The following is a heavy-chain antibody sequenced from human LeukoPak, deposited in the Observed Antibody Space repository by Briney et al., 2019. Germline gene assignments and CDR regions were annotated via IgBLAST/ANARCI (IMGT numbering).Heavy chain of an antibody. V-gene: IGHV3-48*01. J-gene: IGHJ6*02. CDR3: ARGDFYDPQGMDV. D-gene: IGHD3-22*01. Sequence: GGSRRLSCAASGFTFSSYSMSWVRQAPGKGLEWVAYISSSSSTLHYADPVKGRFTISRDNSKNTLYLQMNSLRAEDTAVYYCARGDFYDPQGMDVWGQGTTVTVSS. CDR2: ISSSSSTL. CDR1: GFTFSSYS.